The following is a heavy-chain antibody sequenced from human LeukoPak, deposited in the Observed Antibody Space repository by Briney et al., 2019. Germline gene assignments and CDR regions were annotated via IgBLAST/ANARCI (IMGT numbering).Heavy chain of an antibody. J-gene: IGHJ4*02. V-gene: IGHV1-69*13. Sequence: SVKVSCKASGYTFTGYYMHWVRQAPGQGLEWMGGIIPIFGTANYAQKFQGRVTITADESTSTAYMELSSLRSEDTAVYYCATTERYYYGSGSYSDWGQGTLVTVSS. CDR3: ATTERYYYGSGSYSD. CDR1: GYTFTGYY. CDR2: IIPIFGTA. D-gene: IGHD3-10*01.